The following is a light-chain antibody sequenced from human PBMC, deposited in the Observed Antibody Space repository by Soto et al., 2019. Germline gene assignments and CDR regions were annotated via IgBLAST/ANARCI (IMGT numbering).Light chain of an antibody. CDR1: QSVSSY. Sequence: VLTQSPATLSLSPGERATLSCRASQSVSSYLAWYQQKPGQAPRLLIHGASTRAPGIPARFSGSGSGTAFSLTISRLETEDFSVYYCHQYGSSSCGQGTRLEIK. CDR3: HQYGSSS. J-gene: IGKJ5*01. V-gene: IGKV3-20*01. CDR2: GAS.